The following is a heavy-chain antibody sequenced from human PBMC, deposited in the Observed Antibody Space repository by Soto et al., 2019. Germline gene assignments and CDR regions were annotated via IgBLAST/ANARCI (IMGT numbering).Heavy chain of an antibody. J-gene: IGHJ4*02. CDR3: AHGQSTYWVSSMNFNNFDY. V-gene: IGHV2-5*02. CDR1: GFSLNTVGVG. D-gene: IGHD2-8*02. CDR2: IYWDDDK. Sequence: SGPTLVNPTQTLTLTCTFSGFSLNTVGVGVGWIRQPPGKALEWLALIYWDDDKRYSPSLKSRLTITKDTSKNQVVLTMTNMDPVDTATYYCAHGQSTYWVSSMNFNNFDYWGQGTLVTVSS.